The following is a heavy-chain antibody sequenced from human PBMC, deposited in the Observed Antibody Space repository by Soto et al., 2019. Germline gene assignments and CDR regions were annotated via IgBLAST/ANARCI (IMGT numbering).Heavy chain of an antibody. CDR3: AKDSSSWVHYFDY. CDR2: IKQDGSEK. Sequence: GGSLRLSCAASGFTFSSYWMSWVRQAPGKGLEWVANIKQDGSEKYYVDSVKGRFTISRDNAKNSLYLQMNSLRAEDTAVYYCAKDSSSWVHYFDYWGQGTLVTVSS. CDR1: GFTFSSYW. V-gene: IGHV3-7*04. D-gene: IGHD6-13*01. J-gene: IGHJ4*02.